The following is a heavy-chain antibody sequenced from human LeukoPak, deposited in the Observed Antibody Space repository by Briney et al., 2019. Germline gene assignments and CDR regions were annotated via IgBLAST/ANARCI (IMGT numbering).Heavy chain of an antibody. J-gene: IGHJ4*02. CDR1: GYTFTSYY. V-gene: IGHV1-46*01. Sequence: GAPVKVSCKASGYTFTSYYMHWVRQAPGQGLEWMGWINPSGGSTSYVQKFQGRVTMTRDTSTSTVYMELSSLRSEDTAVYYCARGRYHYDSSGSTASDYWGQGTLVTVSS. CDR2: INPSGGST. D-gene: IGHD3-22*01. CDR3: ARGRYHYDSSGSTASDY.